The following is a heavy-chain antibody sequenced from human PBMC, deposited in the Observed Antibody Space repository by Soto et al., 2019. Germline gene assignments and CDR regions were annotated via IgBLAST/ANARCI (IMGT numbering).Heavy chain of an antibody. Sequence: PSDTLSLTCTVSSGSISVTNVFWGWVRQPPGKGLEWIGNVDYSGTAYFSPSLATRVTFHVDTSKNQFSLTLYSVTAADKAVYYCARITGRHLDYWGQGILVTVS. V-gene: IGHV4-39*01. CDR2: VDYSGTA. CDR1: SGSISVTNVF. CDR3: ARITGRHLDY. D-gene: IGHD1-20*01. J-gene: IGHJ4*02.